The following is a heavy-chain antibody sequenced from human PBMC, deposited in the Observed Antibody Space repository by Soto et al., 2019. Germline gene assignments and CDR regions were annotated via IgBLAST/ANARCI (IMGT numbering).Heavy chain of an antibody. CDR1: GFTFSSYW. V-gene: IGHV3-74*01. CDR2: INGDGSST. CDR3: ATLDGVYYYHLDV. J-gene: IGHJ6*02. Sequence: GGSLRLSCAASGFTFSSYWMHWVRQAPGKGLVWVSRINGDGSSTIYADSVKGRFTISRDNAKNTLYLQINSLRAEDTAVYYCATLDGVYYYHLDVWGQGTTVTVSS.